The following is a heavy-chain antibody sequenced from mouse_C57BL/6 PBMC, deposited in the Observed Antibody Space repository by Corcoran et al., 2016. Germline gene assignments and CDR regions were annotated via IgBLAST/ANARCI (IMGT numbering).Heavy chain of an antibody. CDR1: GYSITSGYY. CDR3: ARRGYYDYDDEFAY. Sequence: DVQLQESGPGLVKPSQSLSLTCSVTGYSITSGYYWNWIRQFPGNKLEWMGYISYDGSNNYNPSLKNRISITRDTSKNQFFLKLNFVTTEDTATYYCARRGYYDYDDEFAYWGQGTLVTVSA. D-gene: IGHD2-4*01. J-gene: IGHJ3*01. V-gene: IGHV3-6*01. CDR2: ISYDGSN.